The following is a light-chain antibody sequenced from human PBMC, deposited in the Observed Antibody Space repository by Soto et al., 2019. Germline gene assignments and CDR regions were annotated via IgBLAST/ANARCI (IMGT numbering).Light chain of an antibody. V-gene: IGKV2-28*01. CDR2: LGS. Sequence: DLVMTQSPLSLPVTPGEPASISCRSSQSLLHSNGYNYLDWYLQKPGQSPQLLIYLGSNRASGVPDRFIGSGSGTDFTLKISRVEAEDVGVYYCMQALQTPPTFGQGTKVEIK. J-gene: IGKJ1*01. CDR3: MQALQTPPT. CDR1: QSLLHSNGYNY.